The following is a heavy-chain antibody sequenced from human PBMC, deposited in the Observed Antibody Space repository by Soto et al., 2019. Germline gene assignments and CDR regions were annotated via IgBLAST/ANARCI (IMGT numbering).Heavy chain of an antibody. CDR2: INPNSGGT. Sequence: ASVKVSCKASGYTFTGYYMHWVRQAPGQGLEWMGWINPNSGGTNYAQKFQGRVTMTRDTSISTAYMELSRLRSDDTAVYYCARGRTLTAMVLPDYWGQGTLLTVSS. J-gene: IGHJ4*02. CDR3: ARGRTLTAMVLPDY. D-gene: IGHD5-18*01. V-gene: IGHV1-2*02. CDR1: GYTFTGYY.